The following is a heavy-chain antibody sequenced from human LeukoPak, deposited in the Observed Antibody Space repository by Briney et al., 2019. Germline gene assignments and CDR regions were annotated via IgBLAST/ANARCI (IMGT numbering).Heavy chain of an antibody. J-gene: IGHJ5*02. CDR3: AKDPGLHWFDP. CDR2: ISGRGSNT. D-gene: IGHD2-15*01. Sequence: GGSLRLSCAASGFTFSNYAMTWVRQAPGKGLEWVSVISGRGSNTDYADSVKGRFTISRDNSKNTLYLQMNSLRAEDTAVYYCAKDPGLHWFDPWGQGTLVTVSS. CDR1: GFTFSNYA. V-gene: IGHV3-23*01.